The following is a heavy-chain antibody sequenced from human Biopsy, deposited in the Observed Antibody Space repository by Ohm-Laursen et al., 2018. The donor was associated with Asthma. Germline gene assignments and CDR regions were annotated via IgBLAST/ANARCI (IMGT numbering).Heavy chain of an antibody. V-gene: IGHV3-23*01. CDR2: ISSGGGTI. Sequence: SLRLSCSATGFTLSSYAIHWVRQAPGKGLEWVSVISSGGGTIDYADSVKGRFTISRNISTNTVYLQMDSLSADDRAVYYCAKGDHGYGDYVGYLDPWGQGTLVTVSS. D-gene: IGHD4-17*01. CDR3: AKGDHGYGDYVGYLDP. J-gene: IGHJ5*02. CDR1: GFTLSSYA.